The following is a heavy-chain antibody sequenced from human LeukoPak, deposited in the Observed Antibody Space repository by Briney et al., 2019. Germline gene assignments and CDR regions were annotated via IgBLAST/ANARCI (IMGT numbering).Heavy chain of an antibody. CDR2: IYYTGST. J-gene: IGHJ4*02. CDR3: ARANSGTYSSPWDY. Sequence: SETLSLTCTVSGGSISGYYWSWIRQPPGKGLEWIAYIYYTGSTNYNPSLKSRVSISIDTSKNQFSLKLSSVTAADTAVYYCARANSGTYSSPWDYWGQGTLVNVSS. D-gene: IGHD1-26*01. CDR1: GGSISGYY. V-gene: IGHV4-59*12.